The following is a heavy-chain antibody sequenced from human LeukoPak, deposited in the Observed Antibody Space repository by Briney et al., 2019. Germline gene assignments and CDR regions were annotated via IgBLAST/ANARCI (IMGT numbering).Heavy chain of an antibody. D-gene: IGHD6-13*01. Sequence: SSETLSLTCTVSGGSISSYYWSWIRQPPGKELEWIGYIYYSGSTNYNPSLKSRVTISVDTSKNQFSLNLGSVTAADTAVYYCARHQQLLYYFDYWGQGTLVTVSS. CDR3: ARHQQLLYYFDY. J-gene: IGHJ4*02. CDR1: GGSISSYY. CDR2: IYYSGST. V-gene: IGHV4-59*08.